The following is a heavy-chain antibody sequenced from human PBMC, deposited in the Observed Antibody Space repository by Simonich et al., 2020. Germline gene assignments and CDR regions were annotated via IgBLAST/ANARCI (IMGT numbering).Heavy chain of an antibody. CDR2: ISTYNSNP. D-gene: IGHD1-1*01. CDR3: ARSTTGTTAFDI. Sequence: QVQLVQSGAEVKKPGASVKVSCKASGYTFTSYGISWVRQAPGQGLEWMGWISTYNSNPNYAQKREGRVTMTTDTTTSTAYMELRSLRSDDTAVYYSARSTTGTTAFDIWGQGTMVTVSS. CDR1: GYTFTSYG. J-gene: IGHJ3*02. V-gene: IGHV1-18*01.